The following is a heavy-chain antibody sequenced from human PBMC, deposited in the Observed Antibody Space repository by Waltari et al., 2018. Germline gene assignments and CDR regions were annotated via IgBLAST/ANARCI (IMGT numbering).Heavy chain of an antibody. V-gene: IGHV1-69*01. CDR1: GGTFTTFG. CDR2: IVPVFHTP. J-gene: IGHJ3*01. Sequence: QVQLVQSGAEVKKHGSSVKVSCKTSGGTFTTFGIPWVRQAPGQGLEWMGGIVPVFHTPNYAQKFQDRVTISADESTSTVSMEVSGLRSEDTAVYYCARGPDGFDVWGQGTVVTVSS. CDR3: ARGPDGFDV.